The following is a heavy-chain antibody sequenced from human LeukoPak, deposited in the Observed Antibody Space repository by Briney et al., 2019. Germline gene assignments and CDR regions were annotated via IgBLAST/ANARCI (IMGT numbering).Heavy chain of an antibody. V-gene: IGHV3-48*01. CDR3: AREDFWSGYPYGMDV. CDR1: GFTFSSYS. D-gene: IGHD3-3*01. CDR2: ISSSSSTI. J-gene: IGHJ6*02. Sequence: GGSLRLSCAASGFTFSSYSMNWVCQAPGKGLEWVSYISSSSSTIYYADSVKGRFTISRDNAKNSLYLQMNSLRAEDTAVYYCAREDFWSGYPYGMDVWGQGTTVTVSS.